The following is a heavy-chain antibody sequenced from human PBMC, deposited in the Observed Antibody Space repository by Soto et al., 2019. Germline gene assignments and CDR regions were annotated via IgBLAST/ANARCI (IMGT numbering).Heavy chain of an antibody. J-gene: IGHJ6*03. Sequence: GESLKISCKGSGYSFTSYWIGWVRQMPGKGLEWMGIIYPGDSDTRYSPSFQGQVTISADKSISTAYLQWSSLKASDTAMYYCARHTPNGHCSSTSCYETVYYMDVWGKGTTVTVSS. CDR1: GYSFTSYW. D-gene: IGHD2-2*01. CDR2: IYPGDSDT. CDR3: ARHTPNGHCSSTSCYETVYYMDV. V-gene: IGHV5-51*01.